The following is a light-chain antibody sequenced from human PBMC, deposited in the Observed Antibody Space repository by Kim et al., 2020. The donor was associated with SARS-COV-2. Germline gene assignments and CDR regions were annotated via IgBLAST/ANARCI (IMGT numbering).Light chain of an antibody. J-gene: IGLJ1*01. CDR3: SSYRSSGYV. CDR2: DVF. V-gene: IGLV2-14*03. CDR1: SSDVGGYNY. Sequence: QSVVTQPASVSGSPGQSITLSCTGTSSDVGGYNYVSWYQQYPGKAPKLMIYDVFKRPSGVSNRFSGSKSGNTASLTISGLQAEDEADYYCSSYRSSGYVFGTGTKVTVL.